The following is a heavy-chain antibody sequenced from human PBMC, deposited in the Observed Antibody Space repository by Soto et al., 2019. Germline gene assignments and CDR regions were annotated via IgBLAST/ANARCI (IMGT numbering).Heavy chain of an antibody. Sequence: PSETLSLTCAVSGGSISSYYWSWIRQPPGKGLEWIGYIYSSGSTNYNPSLKSRVTISVDASKNQFSLKLSSVTAADTAIYYCARDRDSCPYSGQGTLVTVSS. CDR2: IYSSGST. CDR1: GGSISSYY. J-gene: IGHJ4*02. D-gene: IGHD2-2*01. V-gene: IGHV4-59*01. CDR3: ARDRDSCPY.